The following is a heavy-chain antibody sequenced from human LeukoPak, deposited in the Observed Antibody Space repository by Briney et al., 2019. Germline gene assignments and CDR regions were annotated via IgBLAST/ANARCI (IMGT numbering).Heavy chain of an antibody. CDR2: IYYSGST. CDR3: ARVTSRLGWFDP. Sequence: KPSETLSLTCSVSGGSISSYFLSWIRQPAGKGLEWIGYIYYSGSTNYNPSLKSRVTISVDTSKNQFSLKLRSVTAADTAVYYCARVTSRLGWFDPWGQGTLVTVSS. CDR1: GGSISSYF. J-gene: IGHJ5*02. V-gene: IGHV4-59*08. D-gene: IGHD1-14*01.